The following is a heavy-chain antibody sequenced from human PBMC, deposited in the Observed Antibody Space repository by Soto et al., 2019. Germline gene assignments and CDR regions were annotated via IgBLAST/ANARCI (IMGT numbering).Heavy chain of an antibody. Sequence: QVQLVESGGGVVQPERSLRLSCTASGISFSSYGMHLVRQAPGKGLVWVAVLSFDGSDKYYSDSVKGGFTISRDNSKSTLYLEMNSLRAEDTALYFCAKERGYCSSEKCDYYGMDVWGQGTTVIVSS. D-gene: IGHD2-2*01. CDR1: GISFSSYG. J-gene: IGHJ6*02. CDR3: AKERGYCSSEKCDYYGMDV. V-gene: IGHV3-30*18. CDR2: LSFDGSDK.